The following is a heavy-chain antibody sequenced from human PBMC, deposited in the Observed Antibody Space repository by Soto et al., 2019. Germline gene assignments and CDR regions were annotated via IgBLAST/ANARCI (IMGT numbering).Heavy chain of an antibody. V-gene: IGHV3-23*01. CDR2: IDASGAHT. Sequence: GSLSLSCAASGFTFTTYAMTWVRQAPGKGLEWVSGIDASGAHTYYADSVKGRFTISRDNSKNTVYLQMTSLRAEDTAMYYCARNTYFDSWGLGTLVTVSS. CDR1: GFTFTTYA. CDR3: ARNTYFDS. J-gene: IGHJ4*02.